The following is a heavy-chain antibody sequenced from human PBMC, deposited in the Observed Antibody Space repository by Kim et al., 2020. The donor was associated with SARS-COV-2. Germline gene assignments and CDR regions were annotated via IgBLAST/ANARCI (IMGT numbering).Heavy chain of an antibody. J-gene: IGHJ4*02. CDR3: GGGARHDY. V-gene: IGHV3-7*01. Sequence: DGSETYYVDSVKGRFTISRNNAQNSLYLQMNSLRGDDTAVYYFGGGARHDYWGQGTLVTVSS. CDR2: DGSET. D-gene: IGHD1-26*01.